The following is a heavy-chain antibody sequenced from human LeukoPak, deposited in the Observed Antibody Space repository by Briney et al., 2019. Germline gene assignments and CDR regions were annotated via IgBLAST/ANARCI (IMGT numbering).Heavy chain of an antibody. CDR2: ISAYNGNT. CDR3: ARDRANSGYERWDYYYYMDV. J-gene: IGHJ6*03. D-gene: IGHD5-12*01. CDR1: GYTFTSYG. V-gene: IGHV1-18*01. Sequence: ASVKVSCKASGYTFTSYGISWVRQAPGQGLEWMGWISAYNGNTNYAQKLQGRVTMTTDTSTSTAYMELRSLRSDDTAVYYCARDRANSGYERWDYYYYMDVWSKGTTITVSS.